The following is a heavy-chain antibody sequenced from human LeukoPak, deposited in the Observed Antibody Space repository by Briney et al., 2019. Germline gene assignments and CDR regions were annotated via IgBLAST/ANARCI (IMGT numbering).Heavy chain of an antibody. Sequence: GGSLRLSCAASGFTFNAYAMSWVRQAPGKGLEWVSSISSGGTYKYYADSVKGRFTISRDNAQNSLYLQMNSLRAEDTAVYYCARAPRWVGPTGGDAFDIWGQGTMVTVSS. CDR2: ISSGGTYK. J-gene: IGHJ3*02. CDR1: GFTFNAYA. D-gene: IGHD1-26*01. V-gene: IGHV3-21*01. CDR3: ARAPRWVGPTGGDAFDI.